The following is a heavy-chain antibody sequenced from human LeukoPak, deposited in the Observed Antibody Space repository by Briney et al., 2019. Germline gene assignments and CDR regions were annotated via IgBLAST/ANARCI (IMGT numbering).Heavy chain of an antibody. J-gene: IGHJ5*02. D-gene: IGHD3-9*01. CDR1: GGSISSGGYY. V-gene: IGHV4-31*03. CDR3: ARDMTDWWFGP. Sequence: PSETLSLTCTVSGGSISSGGYYWSWIRQHPGKGLEWIGYIYYSGSTHYNPSLKGRVTISVDTSKNQFSLKLSSVTAADTAVYYCARDMTDWWFGPWGQGTLVTVSS. CDR2: IYYSGST.